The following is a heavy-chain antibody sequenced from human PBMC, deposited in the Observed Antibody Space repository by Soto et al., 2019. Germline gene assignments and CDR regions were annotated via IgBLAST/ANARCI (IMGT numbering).Heavy chain of an antibody. V-gene: IGHV3-23*01. CDR3: AKNFLIGGGIVGAQGIDY. Sequence: GGSLRLSCAASGFTFSSYAMSWVRQAPGKGLEWVSAISGSGGSTYYADSVKGRFTISRDNSKNTLYLQMNSLRAEDTAVYYCAKNFLIGGGIVGAQGIDYWGQGTLVTVSS. J-gene: IGHJ4*02. D-gene: IGHD1-26*01. CDR1: GFTFSSYA. CDR2: ISGSGGST.